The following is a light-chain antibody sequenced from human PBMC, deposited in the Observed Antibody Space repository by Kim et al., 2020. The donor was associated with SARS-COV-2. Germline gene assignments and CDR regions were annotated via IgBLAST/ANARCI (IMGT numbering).Light chain of an antibody. CDR1: QSVSSY. CDR3: QQRSNWPLT. Sequence: LSTGESATLSFMASQSVSSYLAWYQQKPGQAPRLLIYDASNRATGIPARFSGSGSGTDFTLTISSLEPEDFAVYYCQQRSNWPLTFGGGTKVDIK. J-gene: IGKJ4*01. CDR2: DAS. V-gene: IGKV3-11*01.